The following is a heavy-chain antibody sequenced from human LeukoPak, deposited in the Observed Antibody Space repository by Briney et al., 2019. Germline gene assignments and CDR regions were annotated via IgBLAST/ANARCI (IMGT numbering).Heavy chain of an antibody. V-gene: IGHV5-51*01. Sequence: GESLKISCKGSGYSFTSYWIGWVRQMPGKGLEWMGIIYPGDSDTRYSPSFQGQVTISADKSISTAYLQWSSLKASDTAMYYCARWAIFGRHTRPNWFDPWGQGTLVTVSS. CDR2: IYPGDSDT. D-gene: IGHD3-3*01. J-gene: IGHJ5*02. CDR1: GYSFTSYW. CDR3: ARWAIFGRHTRPNWFDP.